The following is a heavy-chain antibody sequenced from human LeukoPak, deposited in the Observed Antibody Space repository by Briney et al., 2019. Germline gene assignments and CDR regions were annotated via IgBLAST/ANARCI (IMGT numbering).Heavy chain of an antibody. CDR2: INPSGGST. CDR3: ARWKYCSSTSWCWFDP. Sequence: WASVKVSCKASGYTFTSYYMHWVRQAPGQGLEWMGIINPSGGSTSYAQKFQGRVTMTRDTSTSTAYMELRSLRSDDTAVYYCARWKYCSSTSWCWFDPWGQGTLVTVSS. J-gene: IGHJ5*02. D-gene: IGHD2-2*01. CDR1: GYTFTSYY. V-gene: IGHV1-46*01.